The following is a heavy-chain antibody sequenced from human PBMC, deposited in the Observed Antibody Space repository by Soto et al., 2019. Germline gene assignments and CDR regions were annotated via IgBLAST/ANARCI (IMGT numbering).Heavy chain of an antibody. J-gene: IGHJ4*02. D-gene: IGHD1-26*01. Sequence: ASVKVSCKAPGYTFTGYYMHWVRQAPGQGLEWMGWINPNSGGTNYAQKFQGRVTMTRDTSISTAYMELSRLRSDDTAVYYCARLRGSYYSYFDYWGQGTLVTVSS. CDR3: ARLRGSYYSYFDY. V-gene: IGHV1-2*02. CDR1: GYTFTGYY. CDR2: INPNSGGT.